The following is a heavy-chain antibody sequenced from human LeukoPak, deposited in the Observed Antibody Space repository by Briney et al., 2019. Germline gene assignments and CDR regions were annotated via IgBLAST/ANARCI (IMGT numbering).Heavy chain of an antibody. CDR3: ARGSYGSGSYYNG. J-gene: IGHJ4*02. D-gene: IGHD3-10*01. V-gene: IGHV3-21*01. CDR2: ISSSSSYI. Sequence: PGGSLRLSCAASGFTFSSYSMNWVRQAPGKGLEWVSSISSSSSYIYYADSVKGRFTISRDNAKNSLYLQMNSLRAEDTAVYYCARGSYGSGSYYNGWGQGTLVTVSS. CDR1: GFTFSSYS.